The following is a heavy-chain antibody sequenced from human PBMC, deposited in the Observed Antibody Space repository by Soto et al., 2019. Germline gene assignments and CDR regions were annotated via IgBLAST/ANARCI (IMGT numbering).Heavy chain of an antibody. CDR1: GFAVSSKY. Sequence: ESGGGLIQPGGSLRLSCAASGFAVSSKYMTWVRQAPGKGLEWVSVIYGGGTTYYADSVKGRFTISRDTSKNTLYLQMNSLRAEDTAVYYCVQTTGWPGFDSWGQGTLVTVSS. CDR3: VQTTGWPGFDS. CDR2: IYGGGTT. V-gene: IGHV3-53*01. J-gene: IGHJ4*02. D-gene: IGHD6-19*01.